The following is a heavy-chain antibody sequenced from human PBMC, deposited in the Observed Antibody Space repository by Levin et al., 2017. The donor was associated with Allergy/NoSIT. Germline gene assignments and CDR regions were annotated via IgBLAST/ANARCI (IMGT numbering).Heavy chain of an antibody. CDR2: VMPILDSS. D-gene: IGHD1-26*01. CDR1: GGTFSNYD. J-gene: IGHJ6*02. V-gene: IGHV1-69*04. CDR3: ASRDRTFNSDSHQWDIYYYGMDV. Sequence: ASVKVSCEASGGTFSNYDFSWVRQAPGQGLEWLGTVMPILDSSNYAQKFRGRVTITADKSTRTAYMELSSLTSEDTAVYYCASRDRTFNSDSHQWDIYYYGMDVWGQGTTVTVSS.